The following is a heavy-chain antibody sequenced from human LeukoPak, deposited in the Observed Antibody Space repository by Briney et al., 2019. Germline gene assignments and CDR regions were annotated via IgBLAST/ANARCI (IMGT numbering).Heavy chain of an antibody. J-gene: IGHJ4*02. CDR1: GYTFTSYY. V-gene: IGHV1-46*01. D-gene: IGHD3-22*01. CDR2: INPSGGST. Sequence: GALVKVPCKASGYTFTSYYMHWVRQAPGQGLEWMGIINPSGGSTSYAQKFQGRVTMTRDMSTSTVYMELSSLRSEDTAVYYCANTYYYDSTGARALGYWGQGTLVTVSS. CDR3: ANTYYYDSTGARALGY.